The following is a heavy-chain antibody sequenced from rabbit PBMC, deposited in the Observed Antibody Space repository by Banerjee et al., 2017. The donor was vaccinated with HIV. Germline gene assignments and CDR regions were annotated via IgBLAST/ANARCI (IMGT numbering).Heavy chain of an antibody. CDR1: GFSFSSSYY. Sequence: QSLEESGGGLVKPGASLTLTCTASGFSFSSSYYMCWVRQAPGKGLEWIGCIYTGTGDTYYASWAKGRFTISKTSSTTVTLQMTSLTVADTATYFCARDGVGYTFDLELWGQGTLVTVS. V-gene: IGHV1S40*01. D-gene: IGHD3-1*01. CDR3: ARDGVGYTFDLEL. CDR2: IYTGTGDT. J-gene: IGHJ3*01.